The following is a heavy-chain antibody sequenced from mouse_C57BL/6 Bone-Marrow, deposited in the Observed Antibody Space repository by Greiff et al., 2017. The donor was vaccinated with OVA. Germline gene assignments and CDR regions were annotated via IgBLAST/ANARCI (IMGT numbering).Heavy chain of an antibody. J-gene: IGHJ3*01. CDR1: GYTFTSYG. CDR3: AGGYDGYYVGFAY. CDR2: IYIGNGYT. Sequence: EVKLLESGAELVRPGSSVKMSCKTSGYTFTSYGINWVKQRPGQGLEWIGYIYIGNGYTEYNEKFKGKATLTSDTSSSTAYMQLSSLTSEDSAIYFCAGGYDGYYVGFAYWGQGTLVTVPA. D-gene: IGHD2-3*01. V-gene: IGHV1-58*01.